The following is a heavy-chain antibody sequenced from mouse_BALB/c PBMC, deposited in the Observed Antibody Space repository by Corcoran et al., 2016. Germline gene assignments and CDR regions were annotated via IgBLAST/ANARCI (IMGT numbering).Heavy chain of an antibody. CDR3: ARGGNYWYFDV. CDR2: INTYTGEP. J-gene: IGHJ1*01. D-gene: IGHD1-1*02. V-gene: IGHV9-3-1*01. Sequence: QIQLVQSGPELKKPGETVKISCKASGYTFTNYGMNWVKQAPGKGLKWMGWINTYTGEPTYADDFKGRFAFSLETSASTAYLQINNLKNEDTATYFCARGGNYWYFDVRGAGTTVTFSS. CDR1: GYTFTNYG.